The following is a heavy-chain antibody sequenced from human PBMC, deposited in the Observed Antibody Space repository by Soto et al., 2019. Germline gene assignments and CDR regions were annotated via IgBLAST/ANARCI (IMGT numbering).Heavy chain of an antibody. CDR1: GYTFTGYY. Sequence: ASVKVSCKASGYTFTGYYMHWVRQAPGQGLEWMGWINPNSGGTNYAQKFQGWVTMTRDTSISSAYMELSRLRSDDTAVYYCAIVFVECSSTSCPGDYYYYMDVWGKGTTVTVSS. V-gene: IGHV1-2*04. D-gene: IGHD2-2*01. CDR2: INPNSGGT. CDR3: AIVFVECSSTSCPGDYYYYMDV. J-gene: IGHJ6*03.